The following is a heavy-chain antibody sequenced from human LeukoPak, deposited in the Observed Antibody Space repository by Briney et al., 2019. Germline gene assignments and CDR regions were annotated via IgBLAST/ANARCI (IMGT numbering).Heavy chain of an antibody. CDR2: ISSSSSYI. V-gene: IGHV3-21*01. Sequence: GGSLRLSCAASGFTFSSYSMNWVRQAPGKGLEWVSSISSSSSYIHYADSVKGRFTISRDNAKNSLYLQMNSLRAEDTAVYYCARGRDSSGGGFDYWGQGTLVTVSS. J-gene: IGHJ4*02. D-gene: IGHD6-19*01. CDR1: GFTFSSYS. CDR3: ARGRDSSGGGFDY.